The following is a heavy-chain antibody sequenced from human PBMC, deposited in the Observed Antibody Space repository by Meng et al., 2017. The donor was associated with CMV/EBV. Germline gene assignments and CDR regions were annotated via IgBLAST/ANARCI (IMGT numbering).Heavy chain of an antibody. CDR3: VRVGPRVTFVGFSFDF. V-gene: IGHV3-21*01. D-gene: IGHD3/OR15-3a*01. J-gene: IGHJ4*02. Sequence: GESLKISCAASGFTFRTYNMNWVRQAPGRGLEWVSSITSNSDYVRYAGSVKGRFTISRDNVKNALYLQLNNVRAEDTALYYCVRVGPRVTFVGFSFDFWGLGTLVTVSS. CDR1: GFTFRTYN. CDR2: ITSNSDYV.